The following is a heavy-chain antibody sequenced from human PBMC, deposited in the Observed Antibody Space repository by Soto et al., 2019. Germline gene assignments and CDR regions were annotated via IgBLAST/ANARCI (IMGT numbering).Heavy chain of an antibody. CDR2: ISSSSSTI. CDR3: ARDDIVVVPAAMRPPLDY. Sequence: GGSLRLSCAASGFTFSSYSMNWVRQAPGKGLEWVSYISSSSSTIYYADSVKGRFTISRDNAKNSLYLQMNSLRAEDTAVYYCARDDIVVVPAAMRPPLDYWGQGTLVTVSS. V-gene: IGHV3-48*01. D-gene: IGHD2-2*01. J-gene: IGHJ4*02. CDR1: GFTFSSYS.